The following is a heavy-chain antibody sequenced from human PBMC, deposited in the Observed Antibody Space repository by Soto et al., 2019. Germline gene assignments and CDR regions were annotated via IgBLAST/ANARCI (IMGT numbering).Heavy chain of an antibody. Sequence: PSETLSLTCTVSGGSIGTSYWGWIRQPPGKGLEWIGTMYYGGSTYYNPSLKSRVTISVDTSKNQFSLSLTSVTAADTAVHYCARDIAIAWFFLWGHGTLVTVSS. J-gene: IGHJ5*02. V-gene: IGHV4-39*02. CDR3: ARDIAIAWFFL. D-gene: IGHD2-15*01. CDR2: MYYGGST. CDR1: GGSIGTSY.